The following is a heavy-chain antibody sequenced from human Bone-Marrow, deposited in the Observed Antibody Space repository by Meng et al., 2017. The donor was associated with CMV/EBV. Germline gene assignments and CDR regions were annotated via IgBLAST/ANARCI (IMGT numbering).Heavy chain of an antibody. V-gene: IGHV1-2*02. Sequence: GESLKISCKASGYTFTGYYMHWVRQAPGQGLEWMGWINPNSGGTNYAQKFQGRVTMTRDTSISTAYMELSRLRSDDTAVYYCARDVPAAEFWFDPWGQGTLVTVSS. J-gene: IGHJ5*02. CDR3: ARDVPAAEFWFDP. D-gene: IGHD2-2*01. CDR2: INPNSGGT. CDR1: GYTFTGYY.